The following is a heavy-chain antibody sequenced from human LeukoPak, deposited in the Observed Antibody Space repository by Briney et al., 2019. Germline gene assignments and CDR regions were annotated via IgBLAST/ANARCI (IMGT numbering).Heavy chain of an antibody. CDR2: IYSTGST. Sequence: PSETLSLTCSVSGASSNPYYWSWIRQPPGKGLEWIGYIYSTGSTNYNPSLKSRVTMSVDTSKNQFPLKLSSVTAADTAVYYCARDKGYSSSWYDYWGQGTLVTVSS. D-gene: IGHD6-13*01. V-gene: IGHV4-59*12. J-gene: IGHJ4*02. CDR1: GASSNPYY. CDR3: ARDKGYSSSWYDY.